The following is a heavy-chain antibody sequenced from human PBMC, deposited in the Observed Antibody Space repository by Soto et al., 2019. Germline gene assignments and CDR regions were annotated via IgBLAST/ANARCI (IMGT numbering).Heavy chain of an antibody. V-gene: IGHV4-31*03. D-gene: IGHD3-3*02. CDR1: GGSISRGYY. CDR3: ARHKVDLRAFNGMDV. CDR2: IYYTGST. J-gene: IGHJ6*02. Sequence: SETLSLTCTVSGGSISRGYYWNWIRQHPQKGLEWIGYIYYTGSTDYNPSFRSRVTISVDTSKNQFSLKLISVTAADTAVYYCARHKVDLRAFNGMDVWGQGTTVTVSS.